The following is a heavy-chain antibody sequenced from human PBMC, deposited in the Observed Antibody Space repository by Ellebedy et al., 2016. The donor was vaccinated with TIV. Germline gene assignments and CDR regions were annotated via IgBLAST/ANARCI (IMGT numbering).Heavy chain of an antibody. Sequence: GESLKISCAASGFTFSNYWMHWVRQRPGKGLEWVSRIKYDGSIRDYADSVKGRVTVSRDNTKNTVYLQIDSLRDDDTAVYYCGKDLHVAGCDYWGQGTRVTVSS. CDR2: IKYDGSIR. CDR1: GFTFSNYW. J-gene: IGHJ4*02. V-gene: IGHV3-74*01. D-gene: IGHD2-15*01. CDR3: GKDLHVAGCDY.